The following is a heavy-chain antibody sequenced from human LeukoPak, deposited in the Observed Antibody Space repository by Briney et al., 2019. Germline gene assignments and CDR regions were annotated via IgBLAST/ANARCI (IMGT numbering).Heavy chain of an antibody. V-gene: IGHV4-59*12. Sequence: SETLSLTCTVSGGSISSYYWSWIRQPPGKGLEWIGYIYYSGSTNYNPSLKSRVTISVDTSKNQFSLKLSSVTAADTAVYYCARLRFPDYWGQGTLVTVSS. J-gene: IGHJ4*02. CDR2: IYYSGST. CDR3: ARLRFPDY. CDR1: GGSISSYY. D-gene: IGHD3-10*01.